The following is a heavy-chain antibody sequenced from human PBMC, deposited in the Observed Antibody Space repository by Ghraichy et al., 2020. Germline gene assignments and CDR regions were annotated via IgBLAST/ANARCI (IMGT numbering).Heavy chain of an antibody. D-gene: IGHD3-3*01. CDR2: ISSSSTI. J-gene: IGHJ4*02. CDR3: ARGLRFLEWLSPYDY. V-gene: IGHV3-48*01. Sequence: GGSLRLSCAASGFTFSSYSMNWVRQAPGKGLEWVSYISSSSTIYYADSVKGRFTISRDNAKNSLYLQMNSLRAEDTAVYYCARGLRFLEWLSPYDYWGQGTLVTVSS. CDR1: GFTFSSYS.